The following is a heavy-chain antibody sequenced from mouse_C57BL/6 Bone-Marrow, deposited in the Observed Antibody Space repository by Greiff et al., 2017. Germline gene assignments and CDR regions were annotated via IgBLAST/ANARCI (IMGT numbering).Heavy chain of an antibody. J-gene: IGHJ2*01. CDR2: IDPEDGDT. D-gene: IGHD2-1*01. V-gene: IGHV14-1*01. CDR3: TTGLYGNFFDY. CDR1: GFNIKDYY. Sequence: VQLKESGSELVRPGASVKLSCTASGFNIKDYYMHWVKQRPEQGLEWIGRIDPEDGDTEYDPKFQGKATMTADTSSNTAYLQLSSLTSEDTAVYYCTTGLYGNFFDYWGQGTTLTVSS.